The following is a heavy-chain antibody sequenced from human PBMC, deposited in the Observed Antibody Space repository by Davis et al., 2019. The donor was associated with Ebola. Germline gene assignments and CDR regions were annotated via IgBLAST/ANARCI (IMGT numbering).Heavy chain of an antibody. CDR3: ATDNWGPAL. D-gene: IGHD7-27*01. J-gene: IGHJ4*02. V-gene: IGHV3-48*03. Sequence: GESLKISCAASGFTFSSYDMNWVRQAPGKGLEWVSFIRTGVIGNIYYADSVKGRFTISRDNAKKSLYLEMNSLRAEDTAVYYCATDNWGPALWGQGTLLTVSS. CDR2: IRTGVIGNI. CDR1: GFTFSSYD.